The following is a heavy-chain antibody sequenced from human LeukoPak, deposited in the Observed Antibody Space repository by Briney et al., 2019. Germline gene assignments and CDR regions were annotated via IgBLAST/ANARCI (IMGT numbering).Heavy chain of an antibody. V-gene: IGHV3-74*01. Sequence: GGSLRLSCAASGFSLSPYRMHWVRQGPGKGLVWVSHINSDGNDTTYADSVKGRFTVSRDNSKNTLYLQMNSLRAEDTAMYYCARDTAYSRDWYFDLWGRGTLVTVSS. J-gene: IGHJ2*01. CDR2: INSDGNDT. D-gene: IGHD4-11*01. CDR3: ARDTAYSRDWYFDL. CDR1: GFSLSPYR.